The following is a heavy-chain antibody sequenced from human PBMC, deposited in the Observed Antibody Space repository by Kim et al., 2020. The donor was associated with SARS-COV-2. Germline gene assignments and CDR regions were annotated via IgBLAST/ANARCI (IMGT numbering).Heavy chain of an antibody. D-gene: IGHD3-22*01. J-gene: IGHJ4*02. CDR3: ARVSYDSTGYHLYFDY. Sequence: GGSLRLSCAASGFTFSSYDMHWVRQPTGKGLEWVSAIGTAGDTYYPGSVKGRFTISRENAKNSLYLQMNSLRAGDTAVYYRARVSYDSTGYHLYFDYWGQGTLVTVSS. V-gene: IGHV3-13*01. CDR2: IGTAGDT. CDR1: GFTFSSYD.